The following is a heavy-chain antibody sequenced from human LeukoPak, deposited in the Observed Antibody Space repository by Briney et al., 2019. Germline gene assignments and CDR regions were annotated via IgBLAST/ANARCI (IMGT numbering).Heavy chain of an antibody. V-gene: IGHV1/OR15-3*02. CDR2: INAGNGNT. Sequence: ASVKVSCKASGYTFTGYYMHWVRQAPGQGLEWMGWINAGNGNTKYSQKFQGRVTITRDTSASTAYMELSSLRSEDTAVYYCARSRGSCYSCGDYWGQGTLVTVSS. CDR1: GYTFTGYY. D-gene: IGHD2-15*01. J-gene: IGHJ4*02. CDR3: ARSRGSCYSCGDY.